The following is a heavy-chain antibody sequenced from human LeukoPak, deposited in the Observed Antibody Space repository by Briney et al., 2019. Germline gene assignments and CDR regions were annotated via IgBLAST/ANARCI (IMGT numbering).Heavy chain of an antibody. CDR3: ARGGYSGYPARIDY. CDR1: GYTSTSYD. CDR2: MNPNSGNT. D-gene: IGHD5-12*01. V-gene: IGHV1-8*01. Sequence: ASVKVSCKASGYTSTSYDINWVRQATGQGLEWMGWMNPNSGNTGYARKFQGRVTMTRNTSISTAYMELSSLRSEDTAVYYCARGGYSGYPARIDYWGQGTLVTVSS. J-gene: IGHJ4*02.